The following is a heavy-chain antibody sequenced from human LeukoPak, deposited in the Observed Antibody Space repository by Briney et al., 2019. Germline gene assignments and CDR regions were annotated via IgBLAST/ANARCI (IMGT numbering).Heavy chain of an antibody. J-gene: IGHJ4*02. V-gene: IGHV4-59*12. CDR1: GGSISSYY. CDR2: IYYSGST. Sequence: SETLSLTCTVSGGSISSYYWSWIRQPPGKGLEWIGYIYYSGSTNYNPSLKSRVTISVDTSKNQFSLKLSSVTAADTAVYYCAGRGYSYGKGLGYWGQGTLVTVSS. D-gene: IGHD5-18*01. CDR3: AGRGYSYGKGLGY.